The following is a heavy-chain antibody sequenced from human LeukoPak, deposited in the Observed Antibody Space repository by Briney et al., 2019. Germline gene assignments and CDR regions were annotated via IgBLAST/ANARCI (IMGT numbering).Heavy chain of an antibody. J-gene: IGHJ5*02. D-gene: IGHD3-10*01. Sequence: GGSLRLSCAASGFTFSSYSMNWVRQAPGKGLEWVSYISSSSSTIYYADSVKGRFTISRDNAKNTLYLQMGRLRAEDTAVYYCARDGKRYYGNNWFDPWGQGSLVTVSS. CDR1: GFTFSSYS. CDR2: ISSSSSTI. CDR3: ARDGKRYYGNNWFDP. V-gene: IGHV3-48*04.